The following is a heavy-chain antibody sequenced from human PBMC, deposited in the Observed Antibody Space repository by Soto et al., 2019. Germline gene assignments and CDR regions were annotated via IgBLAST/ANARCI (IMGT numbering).Heavy chain of an antibody. CDR2: IIPIFGTA. CDR3: AKDYAAAGTFNWFDP. D-gene: IGHD6-13*01. J-gene: IGHJ5*02. Sequence: GASVKVSCKASGGTLSSYAISWVRQAPGQGLEWMGGIIPIFGTANYAQKFQGRVTITADESTSTAYMELSSLRSEDTAVYYCAKDYAAAGTFNWFDPWGQGTLVTVSS. CDR1: GGTLSSYA. V-gene: IGHV1-69*13.